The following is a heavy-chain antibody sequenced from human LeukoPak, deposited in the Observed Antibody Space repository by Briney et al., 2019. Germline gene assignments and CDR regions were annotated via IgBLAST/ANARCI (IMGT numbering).Heavy chain of an antibody. D-gene: IGHD3-22*01. CDR2: IYHSGST. Sequence: SETLSLTCTVSGYSISSGYFWGWIRQPPGKGLEWIGTIYHSGSTYYNPSLKSRVTISGDTSKNQFSLKLSSVTAADTAAYYCARVHYYDSSGYNWGQGTLVTVSS. V-gene: IGHV4-38-2*02. J-gene: IGHJ4*02. CDR3: ARVHYYDSSGYN. CDR1: GYSISSGYF.